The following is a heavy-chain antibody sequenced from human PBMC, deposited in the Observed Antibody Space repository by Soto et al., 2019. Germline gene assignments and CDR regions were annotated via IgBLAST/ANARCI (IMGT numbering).Heavy chain of an antibody. Sequence: SLXRAIGEGGVSSDRAAWNCIRQSPSRGIEWLGRTYYRSKWYNDYAVSVKSRITVNADTSKNQFSLQLNSVTPEDTAVYYCAREGFLSIHSAYSWFRSWGQGTLGTLSP. CDR1: EGGVSSDRAA. CDR2: TYYRSKWYN. J-gene: IGHJ5*01. V-gene: IGHV6-1*01. D-gene: IGHD3-3*01. CDR3: AREGFLSIHSAYSWFRS.